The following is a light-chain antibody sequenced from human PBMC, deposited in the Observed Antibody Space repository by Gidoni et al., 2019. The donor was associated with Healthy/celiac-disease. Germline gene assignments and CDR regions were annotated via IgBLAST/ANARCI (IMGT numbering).Light chain of an antibody. J-gene: IGKJ4*01. V-gene: IGKV1-39*01. CDR1: QSISSY. Sequence: DHQMTQSTSSMSASVGDRVTITCRASQSISSYLNWYQQKPGKAPKLLIYAASSLQSGVPSRFSGSGSGTDFTLTISSLQPEDFATYYCQQSYSTPPTFXGGTXVEIK. CDR2: AAS. CDR3: QQSYSTPPT.